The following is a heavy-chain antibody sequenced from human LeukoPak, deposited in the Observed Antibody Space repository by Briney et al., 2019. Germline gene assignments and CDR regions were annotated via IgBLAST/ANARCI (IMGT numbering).Heavy chain of an antibody. CDR1: GGSINSGGYY. D-gene: IGHD2-15*01. V-gene: IGHV4-31*03. CDR2: IYYSGTT. J-gene: IGHJ5*02. Sequence: PSETLSLTCTVSGGSINSGGYYWSWIRQHPGKGLEWIGYIYYSGTTYYNPSLKSRVTISVDTSKNQFSLKLSSVTAADTAVYFCARTGYCSGGSCYNWFDPWGQGTLVTVSS. CDR3: ARTGYCSGGSCYNWFDP.